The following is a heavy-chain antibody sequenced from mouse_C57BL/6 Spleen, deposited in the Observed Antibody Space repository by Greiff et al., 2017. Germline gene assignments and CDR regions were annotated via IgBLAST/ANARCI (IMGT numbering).Heavy chain of an antibody. V-gene: IGHV1-42*01. CDR1: GYSFTGYY. D-gene: IGHD1-1*01. Sequence: QLQQSGPELVKPGASVKISCTASGYSFTGYYMNWVKQSPEKSLEWIGEINPSTGGTTYNQKFEAKATLTVDKSSSTAYMQLKSLTSEDSAVYYCARNYGPDVWGTGTTVTVSS. J-gene: IGHJ1*03. CDR2: INPSTGGT. CDR3: ARNYGPDV.